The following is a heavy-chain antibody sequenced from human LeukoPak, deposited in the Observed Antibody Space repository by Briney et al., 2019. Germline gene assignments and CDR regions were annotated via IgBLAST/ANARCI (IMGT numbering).Heavy chain of an antibody. CDR3: AKEPTYYYDSSGYQSY. CDR1: GFTFSSYG. J-gene: IGHJ4*02. Sequence: PGGSLRLSCVASGFTFSSYGMSWVRQAPGKGLEWVSAISGSGGSTYYADSVKGRFTISRDNSKNTLYLQMNSLRAEDTAVYYCAKEPTYYYDSSGYQSYWGQGTLVTVSS. D-gene: IGHD3-22*01. CDR2: ISGSGGST. V-gene: IGHV3-23*01.